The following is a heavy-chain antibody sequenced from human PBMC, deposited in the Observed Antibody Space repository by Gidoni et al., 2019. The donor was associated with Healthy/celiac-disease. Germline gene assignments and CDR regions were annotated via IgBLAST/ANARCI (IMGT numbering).Heavy chain of an antibody. V-gene: IGHV3-48*03. CDR2: ISSSGSTI. CDR1: GFTFSSYE. CDR3: ARYVYSHL. Sequence: EVQLVESGGGLVQPGGSLRLSCAASGFTFSSYEMNWVRPAPGKGLEWVSYISSSGSTIYYADSVKGRFTSSGDNAKNTLYLQMNSLRAEDTAVYYCARYVYSHLWGQGTLVTVSS. D-gene: IGHD5-18*01. J-gene: IGHJ5*02.